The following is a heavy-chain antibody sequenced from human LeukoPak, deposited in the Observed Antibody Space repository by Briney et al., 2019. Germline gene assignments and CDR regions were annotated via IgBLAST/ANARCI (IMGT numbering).Heavy chain of an antibody. D-gene: IGHD6-13*01. Sequence: QPGGSLRLSCAASGFTFSSYAMSWVRQAPGKGLEGGSAISGSCGSTYYADSVKGRFTISRDNSKNTLYLQMNSLRAEDTAVYYCAKTGLIAAAGTWWFDPWGQGTLVTVSS. CDR3: AKTGLIAAAGTWWFDP. V-gene: IGHV3-23*01. CDR2: ISGSCGST. CDR1: GFTFSSYA. J-gene: IGHJ5*02.